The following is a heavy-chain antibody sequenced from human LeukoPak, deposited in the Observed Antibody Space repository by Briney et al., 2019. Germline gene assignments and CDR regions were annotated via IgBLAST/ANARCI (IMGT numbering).Heavy chain of an antibody. Sequence: PGGSLRLSCAASGFTFNTFAVNWVRQAPGMGLEWVSSISGGGYDTFYSASVNGRFTISRDNSHNMIYLQITKLSAEATSVYYFSAEPRVNVLFVFTFWREGTRVSVSS. CDR1: GFTFNTFA. D-gene: IGHD2-8*01. CDR3: SAEPRVNVLFVFTF. CDR2: ISGGGYDT. J-gene: IGHJ4*02. V-gene: IGHV3-23*01.